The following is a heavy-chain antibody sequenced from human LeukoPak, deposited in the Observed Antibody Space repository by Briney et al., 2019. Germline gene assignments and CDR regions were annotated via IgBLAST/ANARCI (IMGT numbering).Heavy chain of an antibody. D-gene: IGHD3-10*01. CDR2: FDPEDGET. V-gene: IGHV1-24*01. Sequence: GASVKLSCKFSVYTLTVLSMHWVRQAPGKGLEWMGGFDPEDGETIYAQKFQGRVTMTEDTSTYTAYMELSSLRSEDTAVYYCATRLEGFGELSLYFDYWGQGTLVTVSS. CDR1: VYTLTVLS. CDR3: ATRLEGFGELSLYFDY. J-gene: IGHJ4*02.